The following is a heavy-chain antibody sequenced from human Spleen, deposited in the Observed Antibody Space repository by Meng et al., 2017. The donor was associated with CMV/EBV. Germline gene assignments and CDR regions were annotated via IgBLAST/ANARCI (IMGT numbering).Heavy chain of an antibody. J-gene: IGHJ6*02. CDR2: ISSSSSYI. CDR3: ARDSFMDTAAEDV. D-gene: IGHD5-18*01. CDR1: GFTFSDYY. Sequence: GESLKISCAASGFTFSDYYMSWIRQAPGKGLEWVSYISSSSSYIYYADSVKGRFTISRDNAKNSLYLQMNSLRAEDTAVYYCARDSFMDTAAEDVWGQGTTVTVSS. V-gene: IGHV3-11*06.